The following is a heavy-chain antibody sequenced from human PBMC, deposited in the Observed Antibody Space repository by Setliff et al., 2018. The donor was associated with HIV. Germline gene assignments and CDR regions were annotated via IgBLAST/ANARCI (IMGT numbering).Heavy chain of an antibody. D-gene: IGHD3-10*01. CDR3: ASGLYYSHTDSFYFYD. V-gene: IGHV4-4*09. CDR1: GGSISSYS. Sequence: SETLSLTCAAYGGSISSYSWSWIRQPPGKGLEWIGNIHSSGSTNYNPSLKSRVTISVDTSQNQFSLKLSSATAADTAVYYCASGLYYSHTDSFYFYDWGLGTLVTVSS. J-gene: IGHJ4*02. CDR2: IHSSGST.